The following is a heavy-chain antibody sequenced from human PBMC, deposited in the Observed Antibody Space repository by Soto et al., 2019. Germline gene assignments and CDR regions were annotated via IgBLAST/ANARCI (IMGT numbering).Heavy chain of an antibody. CDR3: AKARGGTDWENEELAI. V-gene: IGHV1-46*03. D-gene: IGHD1-1*01. J-gene: IGHJ3*02. CDR1: GYSFSNYY. Sequence: QVNLVQSGAEVKKPGASVKLSCQASGYSFSNYYMHWVRQAPGQGLEWMGIIKPSDGDTIYAQSFQGRATVTGDTTTSTVYMELKGLTYEDTAVSYCAKARGGTDWENEELAICSQGTKVTAS. CDR2: IKPSDGDT.